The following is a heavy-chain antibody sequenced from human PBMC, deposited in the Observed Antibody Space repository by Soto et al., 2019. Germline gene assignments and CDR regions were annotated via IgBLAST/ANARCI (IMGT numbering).Heavy chain of an antibody. CDR3: AREDDSYGMDV. CDR1: GYTFTSYY. CDR2: INPSGGST. V-gene: IGHV1-46*01. D-gene: IGHD3-3*01. J-gene: IGHJ6*02. Sequence: ASVKVSCKASGYTFTSYYMHGVRQAPGQGLEWMGIINPSGGSTSYAQKFQGRVTMNRDTSTSTVSMELSSLRSEDTAVYYCAREDDSYGMDVWGQGTTVTVSS.